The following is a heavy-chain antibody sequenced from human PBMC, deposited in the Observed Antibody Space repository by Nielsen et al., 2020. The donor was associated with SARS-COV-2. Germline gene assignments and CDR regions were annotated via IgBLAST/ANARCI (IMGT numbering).Heavy chain of an antibody. CDR2: ISYSGST. CDR1: GGSVSSGTYY. D-gene: IGHD4-17*01. CDR3: ARSPYGDSKNWFDP. Sequence: SETLSLTCTVSGGSVSSGTYYWTWIRQPPGKGLEWIGYISYSGSTNYNPSLKSRVTISVDTSKNQFSLKLSSVTAADTAVYYCARSPYGDSKNWFDPWGQGTLVTVSS. V-gene: IGHV4-61*01. J-gene: IGHJ5*02.